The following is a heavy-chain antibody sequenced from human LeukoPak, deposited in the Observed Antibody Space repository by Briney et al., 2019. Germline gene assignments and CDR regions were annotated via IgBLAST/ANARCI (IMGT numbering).Heavy chain of an antibody. V-gene: IGHV1-69*13. Sequence: SVKVSCKASGGTFSSYAISWVRQAPGQGLEWMGGIIPIFGTANYAQKFQGRVTITADESTSTAYMELSSLRSEDTAVYYCARGEVNWNDAGYYYYYYMDVWGKGTTVTISS. J-gene: IGHJ6*03. CDR3: ARGEVNWNDAGYYYYYYMDV. CDR2: IIPIFGTA. D-gene: IGHD1-1*01. CDR1: GGTFSSYA.